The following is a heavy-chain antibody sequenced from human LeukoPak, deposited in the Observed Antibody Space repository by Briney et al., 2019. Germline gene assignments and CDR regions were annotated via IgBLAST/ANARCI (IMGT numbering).Heavy chain of an antibody. Sequence: PGGSRRLSCVVSGFTFRAYWMTWVRQAPGKGLEWVANINGAGSEKYYVDSVKGRFTISRDNAKNSLFLQMNSLRDEDTAIYYCASPYDSSGYYDRWGQGTLVTVSS. CDR2: INGAGSEK. CDR1: GFTFRAYW. J-gene: IGHJ4*02. CDR3: ASPYDSSGYYDR. D-gene: IGHD3-22*01. V-gene: IGHV3-7*03.